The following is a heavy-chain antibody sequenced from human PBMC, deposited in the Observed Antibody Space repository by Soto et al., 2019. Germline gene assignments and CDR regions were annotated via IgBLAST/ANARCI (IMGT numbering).Heavy chain of an antibody. CDR3: ARDGRGYYDSSGYYFAHFDY. CDR2: IIPIFGTA. V-gene: IGHV1-69*01. CDR1: GGTFSSYA. Sequence: QAQLVQSGAEVKKPGSSVKVSCKASGGTFSSYAISWVRQAPGQGLEWMGGIIPIFGTANYAQKFQGRVTITADESTSTAYMELSSLRSEDTAVYYCARDGRGYYDSSGYYFAHFDYWGQGTLVTVSS. J-gene: IGHJ4*02. D-gene: IGHD3-22*01.